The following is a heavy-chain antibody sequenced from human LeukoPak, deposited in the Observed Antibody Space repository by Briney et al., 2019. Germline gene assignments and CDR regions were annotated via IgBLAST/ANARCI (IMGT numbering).Heavy chain of an antibody. CDR1: GGSLNNYY. V-gene: IGHV4-59*01. CDR2: IYYSGTTT. CDR3: ARVDDWNALEY. J-gene: IGHJ4*02. D-gene: IGHD1-1*01. Sequence: SETLSLTCTVSGGSLNNYYWSWVRQTPGKALERIGHIYYSGTTTNYDPTLKSRVTISVDTSKNQLSLKLNSVTAADTDLYYCARVDDWNALEYWGQGTLVTVSS.